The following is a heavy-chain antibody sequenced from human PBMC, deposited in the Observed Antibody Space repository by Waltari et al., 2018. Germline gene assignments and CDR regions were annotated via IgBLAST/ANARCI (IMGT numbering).Heavy chain of an antibody. CDR3: ARHVRLHYYDSSGSFDY. CDR1: GGSISSYY. CDR2: IYYRGST. Sequence: QVQLQESGPGLVKPSETLSLTCTVSGGSISSYYWSWIRQPPGTGLEWIGYIYYRGSTTYNPALKSRVTISVDTSKNQFSLKLSSVTAADTAVYYCARHVRLHYYDSSGSFDYWGQGTLVTVSS. D-gene: IGHD3-22*01. J-gene: IGHJ4*02. V-gene: IGHV4-59*08.